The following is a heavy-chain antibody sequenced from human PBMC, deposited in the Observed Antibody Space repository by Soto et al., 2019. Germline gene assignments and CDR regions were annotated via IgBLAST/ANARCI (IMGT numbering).Heavy chain of an antibody. Sequence: PGGSLRLSCAASGFNFNTYTMNWVRQAPGKGLEWVSSISSGSSYIYNAASVKGRFTISRDNAQNSLYLQMNSLRAEDTAVYYCARDPVGSARMDVWGQGTTVTVSS. CDR2: ISSGSSYI. CDR3: ARDPVGSARMDV. CDR1: GFNFNTYT. V-gene: IGHV3-21*01. D-gene: IGHD3-10*01. J-gene: IGHJ6*02.